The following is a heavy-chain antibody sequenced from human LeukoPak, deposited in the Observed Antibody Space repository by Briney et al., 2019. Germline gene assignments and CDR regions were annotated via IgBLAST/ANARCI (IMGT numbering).Heavy chain of an antibody. CDR1: GFTFSDYY. D-gene: IGHD5-24*01. CDR3: ARNLMATMSLDY. J-gene: IGHJ4*02. CDR2: ISSSGSSI. Sequence: GGSLRLSCAASGFTFSDYYMSWIRQAPGKGLEWVSYISSSGSSIYYADSVKGRFTISRDNAKNSLYLQMNSLRAEDTAVYYCARNLMATMSLDYWGQGTLVTVSS. V-gene: IGHV3-11*01.